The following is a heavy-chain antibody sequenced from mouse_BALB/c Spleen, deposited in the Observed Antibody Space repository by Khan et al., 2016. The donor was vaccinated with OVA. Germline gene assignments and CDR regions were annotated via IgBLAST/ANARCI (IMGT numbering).Heavy chain of an antibody. CDR2: IWGDGST. CDR3: SIIYYGSDWFAY. CDR1: GLSLTNYG. D-gene: IGHD1-1*02. J-gene: IGHJ3*01. V-gene: IGHV2-3*01. Sequence: QVQLKESGPGLVAPSQSLSIRCTVSGLSLTNYGVSWFRQPPGKGLEWLGVIWGDGSTNYHSVLKSRLTINKDNSKSQVFVKLNSLQPDDTATYFCSIIYYGSDWFAYWGQGTLVTVSA.